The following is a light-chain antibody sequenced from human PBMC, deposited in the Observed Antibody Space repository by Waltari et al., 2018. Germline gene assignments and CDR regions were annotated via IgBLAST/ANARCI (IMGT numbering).Light chain of an antibody. Sequence: DIVMTQSPDSLAVSLGERATINCNAMQSVLSSSNNKNYLGWYQQKPGKPPKLPISWASTRESGVPDRFSGSGSGTDFTLTISSLQTEDVAVYYCQQCYTYPYTFGQGTNLEIK. CDR1: QSVLSSSNNKNY. V-gene: IGKV4-1*01. CDR2: WAS. CDR3: QQCYTYPYT. J-gene: IGKJ2*01.